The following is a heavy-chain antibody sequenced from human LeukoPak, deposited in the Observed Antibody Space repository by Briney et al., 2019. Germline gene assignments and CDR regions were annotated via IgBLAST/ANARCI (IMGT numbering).Heavy chain of an antibody. Sequence: ASVKVSCKASGYTFTVYYMHWVRQAPGQGLEWMGWINPNSGGTNYAQKFQGRVTMTRDTSISTAYMELSRLRSDDTAVYYCARIAAAGPNTDYWGQGTLVTVSS. J-gene: IGHJ4*02. CDR2: INPNSGGT. CDR1: GYTFTVYY. CDR3: ARIAAAGPNTDY. D-gene: IGHD6-13*01. V-gene: IGHV1-2*02.